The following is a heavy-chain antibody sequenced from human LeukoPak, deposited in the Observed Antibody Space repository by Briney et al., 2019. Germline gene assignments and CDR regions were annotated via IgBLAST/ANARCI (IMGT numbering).Heavy chain of an antibody. CDR3: AADLGGYDFRYMDV. D-gene: IGHD5-12*01. CDR1: GYTFTSYG. J-gene: IGHJ6*03. CDR2: ISAYNGNT. V-gene: IGHV1-18*01. Sequence: ASVKVSCKASGYTFTSYGISWVRQAPGQGLEWMGWISAYNGNTNYAQKLQGRVTMTTDTSTSTAYMELRSLRSDDTAVYYCAADLGGYDFRYMDVWGKGTTVTVSS.